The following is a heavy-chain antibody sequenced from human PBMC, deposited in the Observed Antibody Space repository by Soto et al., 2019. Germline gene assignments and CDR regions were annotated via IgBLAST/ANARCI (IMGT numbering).Heavy chain of an antibody. CDR2: ISYDGSNK. V-gene: IGHV3-30-3*01. CDR3: ATRGSSGWYSGLWYY. Sequence: GGSLRLSCAASGFTFSSYAMHWVRQAPGKGLEWVAVISYDGSNKYYADSVKGRFTISRDNSKNTLYLQMNSLRAEDTAVYYCATRGSSGWYSGLWYYWGQGTLVTVSS. J-gene: IGHJ4*02. D-gene: IGHD6-19*01. CDR1: GFTFSSYA.